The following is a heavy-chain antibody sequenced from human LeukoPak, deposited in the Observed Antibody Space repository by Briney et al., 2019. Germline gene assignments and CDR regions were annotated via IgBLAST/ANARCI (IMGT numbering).Heavy chain of an antibody. V-gene: IGHV3-9*01. D-gene: IGHD5-12*01. Sequence: GGSLRLSCAVSGFTFDDYAMHWVRQVPGKGLEWVSGIDWNSDSIGYADSVKGRFTTSRDNAKNSLYLQMNSLRAEDTAFYYCAINGGGDSGYGNFDYWGQGTLVTVSS. CDR3: AINGGGDSGYGNFDY. J-gene: IGHJ4*02. CDR1: GFTFDDYA. CDR2: IDWNSDSI.